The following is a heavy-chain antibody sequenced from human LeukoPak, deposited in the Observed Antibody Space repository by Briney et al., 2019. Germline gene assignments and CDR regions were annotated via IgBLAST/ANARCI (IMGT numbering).Heavy chain of an antibody. CDR1: GFTFGDYA. CDR2: IRSKAYGGTT. V-gene: IGHV3-49*04. CDR3: TTYDPSDYYGMDV. J-gene: IGHJ6*02. Sequence: GGSLRLPCTASGFTFGDYAMSWVRQAPGKGLEWVGFIRSKAYGGTTEYAASVKGRFTISRDDSRSIAYLQMNSLKTEDTAVYYCTTYDPSDYYGMDVWGQGTTVTVSS. D-gene: IGHD5-12*01.